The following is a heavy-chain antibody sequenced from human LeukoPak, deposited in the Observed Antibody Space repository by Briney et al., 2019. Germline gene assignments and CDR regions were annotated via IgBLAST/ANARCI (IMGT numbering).Heavy chain of an antibody. CDR3: AREVPYDTSAYYQPFDY. J-gene: IGHJ4*02. CDR1: GYTFTSYG. D-gene: IGHD3-22*01. V-gene: IGHV1-18*01. CDR2: ISAYNGNT. Sequence: GASVKVSCKASGYTFTSYGIDWVRQAPGQGLEWMGWISAYNGNTNYAQKLQGRVTMTTDTSTSTAYMELRSLRSDDTAVYYCAREVPYDTSAYYQPFDYWGQGTLVTVSS.